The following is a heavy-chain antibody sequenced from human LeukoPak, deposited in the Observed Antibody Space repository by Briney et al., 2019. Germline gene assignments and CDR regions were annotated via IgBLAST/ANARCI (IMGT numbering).Heavy chain of an antibody. V-gene: IGHV5-51*01. J-gene: IGHJ5*02. CDR2: IYPADSDI. CDR3: ARQEHCSGGSCYTWFDP. CDR1: GYSFTSYW. D-gene: IGHD2-15*01. Sequence: GESLKISCKGSGYSFTSYWIGWVRQMPGKGLEWMGIIYPADSDIRYSPSFQGQVTISADKSISTAYLQWSSLKASDTAIYYCARQEHCSGGSCYTWFDPWGQGTLVTVSS.